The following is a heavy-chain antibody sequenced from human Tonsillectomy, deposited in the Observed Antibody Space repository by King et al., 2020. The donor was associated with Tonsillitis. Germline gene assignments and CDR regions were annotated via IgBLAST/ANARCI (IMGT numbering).Heavy chain of an antibody. Sequence: VQLVESGGGVVQPGGSLRLSCAASGFTVSSDYMSWVRQAPGKGLEWVAVIDSGGSTYYADSLKGRFTISRANSKNTLYLQMNSLRSEETAVYYCAKDRAAAWFFDYWGQGTLVTVSS. CDR1: GFTVSSDY. CDR3: AKDRAAAWFFDY. J-gene: IGHJ4*02. V-gene: IGHV3-66*01. CDR2: IDSGGST. D-gene: IGHD6-13*01.